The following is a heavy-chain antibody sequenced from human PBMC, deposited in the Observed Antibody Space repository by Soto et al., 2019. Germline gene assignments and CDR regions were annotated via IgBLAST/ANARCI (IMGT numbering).Heavy chain of an antibody. D-gene: IGHD5-18*01. J-gene: IGHJ4*02. V-gene: IGHV1-69*04. CDR1: GGTFSSYA. CDR3: AGGPVSHTDGYFLGY. Sequence: QVQLVQSGAEVKKPGSSVKVSCKASGGTFSSYAISWVRQAPGQGLEWMGRVIPIAGIANYAQKFQGRVTSIVEKTTSTADMELSSLGSEDTGVYYCAGGPVSHTDGYFLGYWGQGTLVTVSS. CDR2: VIPIAGIA.